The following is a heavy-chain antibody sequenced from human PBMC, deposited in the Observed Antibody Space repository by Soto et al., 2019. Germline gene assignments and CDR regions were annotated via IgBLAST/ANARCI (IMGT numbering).Heavy chain of an antibody. V-gene: IGHV4-39*01. Sequence: SETLSLTCAVSGGSISISTSYYWAWTRQPPGKGLEWIGHIYYDGTTYYKPSFKSRVTLSVDTSKNQFSLKLTSVTASDTAVYYCARVGTLNWLDPWGQGTLVTVSS. CDR1: GGSISISTSYY. CDR3: ARVGTLNWLDP. J-gene: IGHJ5*02. CDR2: IYYDGTT.